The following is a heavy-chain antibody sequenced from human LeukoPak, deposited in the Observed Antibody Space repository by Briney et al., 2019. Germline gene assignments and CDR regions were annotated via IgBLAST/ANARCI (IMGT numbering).Heavy chain of an antibody. Sequence: SETLSLTCVLSGASISSSDYYWAWIRQPPGKGLEWIGTVYYSGSTYYNPSLKSRVTISVDTSKNQFSLKLSSVTAADTAVYYCARGANYGDYRNWFDPWGQGTLVTVSS. J-gene: IGHJ5*02. D-gene: IGHD4-17*01. V-gene: IGHV4-39*07. CDR3: ARGANYGDYRNWFDP. CDR2: VYYSGST. CDR1: GASISSSDYY.